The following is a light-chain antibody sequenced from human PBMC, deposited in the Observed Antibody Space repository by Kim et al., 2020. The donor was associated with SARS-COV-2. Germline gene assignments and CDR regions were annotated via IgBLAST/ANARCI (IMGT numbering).Light chain of an antibody. CDR2: DNN. CDR1: SSNIGSNF. J-gene: IGLJ2*01. V-gene: IGLV1-51*01. CDR3: GTWDDSLSAVV. Sequence: QPVLTQPPSVSAAPGQKVIISCSGNSSNIGSNFVSWYSQLPGTAPKFVIYDNNKRPSGIPDRFSGSKSGTSATLGITGLQTGDEADYYCGTWDDSLSAVVVGGGTQLTVL.